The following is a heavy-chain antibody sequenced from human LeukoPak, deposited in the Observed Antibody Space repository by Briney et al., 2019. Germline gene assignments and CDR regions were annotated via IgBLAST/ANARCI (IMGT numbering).Heavy chain of an antibody. Sequence: ASVNVSCKASGYTFTSYAMHWVRQAPGQRLEWMGWINAGNGNTKYSQKFQGRVTITRDTSASTAYMELSSLRSEDTAVYYCASSEGSVTPLDYWGQGTLVTVSS. CDR2: INAGNGNT. D-gene: IGHD4-17*01. V-gene: IGHV1-3*01. CDR3: ASSEGSVTPLDY. J-gene: IGHJ4*02. CDR1: GYTFTSYA.